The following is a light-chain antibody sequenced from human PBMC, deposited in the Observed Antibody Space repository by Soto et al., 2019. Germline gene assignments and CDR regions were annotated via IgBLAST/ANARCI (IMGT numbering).Light chain of an antibody. J-gene: IGKJ4*01. CDR2: KAS. V-gene: IGKV1-5*03. Sequence: DIQMTQSTSTLSASVGDRVTITCRASQSISSWLAWYQQKPGKAPKLLIYKASSLESGVPSRFIGSGSGTEFTLTISSLQPYDFATYYCQQYNSYPAFGGGTKVEIK. CDR3: QQYNSYPA. CDR1: QSISSW.